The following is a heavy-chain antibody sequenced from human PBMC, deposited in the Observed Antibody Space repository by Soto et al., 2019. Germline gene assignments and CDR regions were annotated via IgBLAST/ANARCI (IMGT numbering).Heavy chain of an antibody. Sequence: EVQLVESGGGLVQPGGSLRLSCAASGFTFSSYSMNWVRQAPGKGLEWVSYISSSSSTIYYADSVKGRFTISRDKAKNSLYLQMNSLRAEDTAVYYCARDSGYSGYVKGYFDYWGQGTLVTVSS. J-gene: IGHJ4*02. D-gene: IGHD5-12*01. CDR2: ISSSSSTI. CDR1: GFTFSSYS. V-gene: IGHV3-48*01. CDR3: ARDSGYSGYVKGYFDY.